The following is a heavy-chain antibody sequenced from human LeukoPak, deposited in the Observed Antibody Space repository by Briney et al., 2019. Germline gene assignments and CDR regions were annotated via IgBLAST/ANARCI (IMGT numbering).Heavy chain of an antibody. CDR1: GYTFTSFG. D-gene: IGHD3-3*01. CDR2: ISGYNGDL. CDR3: ARGAIFEADTSPVYYYGLDV. V-gene: IGHV1-18*01. J-gene: IGHJ6*02. Sequence: GASVKVSCKASGYTFTSFGITCVRQAPGQGLEWMGWISGYNGDLHYGQKVQGRLTMTTDTSTRTAYMELRSLRSDDTAVYYCARGAIFEADTSPVYYYGLDVWGQGTTVTVTS.